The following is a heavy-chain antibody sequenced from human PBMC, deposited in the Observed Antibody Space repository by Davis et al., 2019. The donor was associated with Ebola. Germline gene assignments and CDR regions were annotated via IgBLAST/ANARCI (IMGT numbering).Heavy chain of an antibody. J-gene: IGHJ6*03. CDR2: ISGNGRAT. D-gene: IGHD2-21*01. CDR1: GFTFSSYG. V-gene: IGHV3-23*01. CDR3: AKAYCAADCSYILHFYQYMDV. Sequence: GGSLRLSCAASGFTFSSYGMNWVRQAPGKGLEWVSGISGNGRATYYADSVKGRFTISEDKSNNTLDLQMNILTPEDTAVYYCAKAYCAADCSYILHFYQYMDVWGKGTTVTVS.